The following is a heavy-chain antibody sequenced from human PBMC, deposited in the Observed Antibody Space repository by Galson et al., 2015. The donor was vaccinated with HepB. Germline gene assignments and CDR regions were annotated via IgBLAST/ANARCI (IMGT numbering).Heavy chain of an antibody. CDR3: ATSWGPMVFYGMDV. D-gene: IGHD2-8*01. V-gene: IGHV1-18*01. J-gene: IGHJ6*02. CDR2: ISAYNGNT. CDR1: GYTFTSYG. Sequence: SVKVSCKASGYTFTSYGISWVRQAPGQGLEWMGWISAYNGNTNYAQKLQGRVTMTTDTSTSTAYMELRSPRSDDTAVYYCATSWGPMVFYGMDVWGQGTTVTVSS.